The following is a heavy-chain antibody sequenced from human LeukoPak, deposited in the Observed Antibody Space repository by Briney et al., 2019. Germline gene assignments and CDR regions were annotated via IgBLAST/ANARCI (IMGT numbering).Heavy chain of an antibody. CDR3: TTVGYYDSSGHHDY. CDR2: IKSKTDGGTT. CDR1: GSTFSNAW. D-gene: IGHD3-22*01. J-gene: IGHJ4*02. V-gene: IGHV3-15*01. Sequence: GGSLRLSCAASGSTFSNAWMSWVRQAPGKGLEWVGRIKSKTDGGTTDYAAPVKGRFTISRDDSKNTLYLQMNSLKTEDTAVYYCTTVGYYDSSGHHDYWGQGTLVTVSS.